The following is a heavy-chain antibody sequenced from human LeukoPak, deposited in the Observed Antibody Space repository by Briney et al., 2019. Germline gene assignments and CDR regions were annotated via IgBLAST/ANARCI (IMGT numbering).Heavy chain of an antibody. Sequence: GGSLRLSCAASGFAFGTYAMTWVRQAPGKGLEWVSSINGNGGSTYYADSVKGRFTISRDNSRNTVFLQMDSLRAEDTAVYHCARDRGSYLEPTDYWGQGTLVTVSP. J-gene: IGHJ4*02. CDR2: INGNGGST. CDR3: ARDRGSYLEPTDY. D-gene: IGHD1-26*01. V-gene: IGHV3-23*01. CDR1: GFAFGTYA.